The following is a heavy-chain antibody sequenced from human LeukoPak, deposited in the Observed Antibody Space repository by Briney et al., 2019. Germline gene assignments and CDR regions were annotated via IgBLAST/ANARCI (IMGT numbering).Heavy chain of an antibody. Sequence: SETLSLTCTVSGGSISSSSYYWGWIRQPPGKGLEWIGSIYYSGSTYYNPSLKSRVTIFVDTSKNQFSLKLSSVTAADTAMYYCARLSGPYRSDAFDIWGQGTMVTVSS. V-gene: IGHV4-39*01. CDR2: IYYSGST. J-gene: IGHJ3*02. CDR3: ARLSGPYRSDAFDI. CDR1: GGSISSSSYY. D-gene: IGHD4-11*01.